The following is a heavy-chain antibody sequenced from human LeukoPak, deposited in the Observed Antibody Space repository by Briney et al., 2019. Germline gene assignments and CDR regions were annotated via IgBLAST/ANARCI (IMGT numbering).Heavy chain of an antibody. D-gene: IGHD6-13*01. CDR1: GGSFSGYY. CDR2: IKHSGST. J-gene: IGHJ5*02. CDR3: ARGRRSSSWLTS. V-gene: IGHV4-34*01. Sequence: SETLSLTCAVSGGSFSGYYWSWIRQPPGKGLEWIGEIKHSGSTNYNPSLKSRVTISVDTSKYQYSLNLSSVTAADTAVYYCARGRRSSSWLTSWGQGTLVTVSS.